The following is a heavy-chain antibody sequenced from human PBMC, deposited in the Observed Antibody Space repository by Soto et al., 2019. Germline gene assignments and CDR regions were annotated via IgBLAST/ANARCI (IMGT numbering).Heavy chain of an antibody. CDR2: IYYSGST. V-gene: IGHV4-59*08. J-gene: IGHJ6*02. Sequence: QVQLQESGPGLVKPSETLSLTCTVSGGSISSYYWNWIRQPPGKGLEWIGYIYYSGSTNYNPSLKSRVPISVDTSKNHFALKLSSVTAADTAVYYCARRGYSGYGVDVWGQGTTVTVSS. CDR3: ARRGYSGYGVDV. CDR1: GGSISSYY. D-gene: IGHD5-12*01.